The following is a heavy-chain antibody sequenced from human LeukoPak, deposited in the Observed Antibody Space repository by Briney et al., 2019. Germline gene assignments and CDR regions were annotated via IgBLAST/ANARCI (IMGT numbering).Heavy chain of an antibody. J-gene: IGHJ4*02. Sequence: ASVKVSCKASGYTFTSYGISWVRQAPGQGLEWMGWISAHNGNTKNAQKIQGRVTMTTDTSTSTAYMELRSLGSDDTAVYYCARDAPGRNYGDYRELDYWGQGTLVTVSS. CDR3: ARDAPGRNYGDYRELDY. CDR2: ISAHNGNT. CDR1: GYTFTSYG. V-gene: IGHV1-18*01. D-gene: IGHD4-17*01.